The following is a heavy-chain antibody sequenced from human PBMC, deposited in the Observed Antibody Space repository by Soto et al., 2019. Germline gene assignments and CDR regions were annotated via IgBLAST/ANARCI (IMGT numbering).Heavy chain of an antibody. Sequence: GASVKVSCKASGYTFTSYYMHWVRQAPGQGLEWMGIINPSGGSTSYAQKFQGRVTMTRDTSTSTVYMELSSLRSEDTAVYYCARDKVLLWLGESHAFDIWGQGTMVTVSS. CDR3: ARDKVLLWLGESHAFDI. V-gene: IGHV1-46*03. D-gene: IGHD3-10*01. CDR2: INPSGGST. CDR1: GYTFTSYY. J-gene: IGHJ3*02.